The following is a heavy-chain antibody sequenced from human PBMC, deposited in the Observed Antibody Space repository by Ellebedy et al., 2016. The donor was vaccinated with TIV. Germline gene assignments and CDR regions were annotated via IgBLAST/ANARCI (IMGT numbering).Heavy chain of an antibody. D-gene: IGHD3-10*01. CDR3: ARTMVRGAPAIDY. V-gene: IGHV1-8*02. CDR1: GYTFTDYF. J-gene: IGHJ4*02. Sequence: ASVKVSCXTSGYTFTDYFVHWVRQAPGQGLEWMGWLNPQSYNTGYPQTFQGRVTMTRDTSISTVYMELSGLRSEDTAVYYCARTMVRGAPAIDYWGQGTLVTVSS. CDR2: LNPQSYNT.